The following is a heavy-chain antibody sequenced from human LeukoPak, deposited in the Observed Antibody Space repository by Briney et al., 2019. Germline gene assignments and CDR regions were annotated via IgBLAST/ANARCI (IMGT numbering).Heavy chain of an antibody. J-gene: IGHJ3*02. D-gene: IGHD1-26*01. CDR1: GFTFNSYR. Sequence: GGSLRLSCVASGFTFNSYRMNWVRQAPGEGLEWVSHIVGSGSTIHYADSVKDRFTVSRDNAKNSLYLQMNSLRDEDTAVYYCAREYSGNYHAFDIWGQGTMVTVSS. CDR3: AREYSGNYHAFDI. CDR2: IVGSGSTI. V-gene: IGHV3-48*02.